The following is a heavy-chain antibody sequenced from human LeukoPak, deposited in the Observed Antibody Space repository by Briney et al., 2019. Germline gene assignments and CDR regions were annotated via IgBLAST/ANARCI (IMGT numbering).Heavy chain of an antibody. Sequence: ASVKVSCKVSGYTLTELSMHWVRQAPGKGLEWMGGFDPEDGETIYAQKLQGRVTMTTDTSTSTAYMELRSLRSDDTAVYYCARSEMATQAGDYWGQGTLVTVSS. D-gene: IGHD5-24*01. CDR2: FDPEDGET. V-gene: IGHV1-24*01. CDR1: GYTLTELS. J-gene: IGHJ4*02. CDR3: ARSEMATQAGDY.